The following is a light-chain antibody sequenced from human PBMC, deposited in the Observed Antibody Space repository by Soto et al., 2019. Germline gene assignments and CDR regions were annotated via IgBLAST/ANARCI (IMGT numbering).Light chain of an antibody. J-gene: IGKJ4*01. Sequence: EIVLTQSPGTLSLSPGERATLSCRASQSVSSSYLAWYQKKPGQAPRLLIYGASSRATGIPDRFSGRGSGTVFSFTISRLEPEDFAVYYCQQYGDSPTFGGGTKVEIK. V-gene: IGKV3-20*01. CDR1: QSVSSSY. CDR3: QQYGDSPT. CDR2: GAS.